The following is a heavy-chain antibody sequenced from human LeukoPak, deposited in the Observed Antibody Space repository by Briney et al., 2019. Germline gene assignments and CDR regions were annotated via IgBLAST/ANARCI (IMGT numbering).Heavy chain of an antibody. CDR3: ARASWVYSPFDS. CDR1: GGSISNYY. V-gene: IGHV4-59*01. J-gene: IGHJ4*02. Sequence: SSETLSLTCTISGGSISNYYWNWIRQPPGKGLEWVGYIFYTGGTNYNPSLKSRVAISEDTSKNQFSLKLTSVTAADTAVYYCARASWVYSPFDSWGQGTLVTVSS. CDR2: IFYTGGT. D-gene: IGHD6-13*01.